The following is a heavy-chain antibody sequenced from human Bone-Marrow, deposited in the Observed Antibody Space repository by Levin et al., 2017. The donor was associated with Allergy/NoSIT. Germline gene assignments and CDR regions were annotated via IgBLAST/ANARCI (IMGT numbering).Heavy chain of an antibody. V-gene: IGHV3-23*01. J-gene: IGHJ4*02. CDR3: AKDLYPLFLTDYGDYVVGDY. Sequence: QSGGSLRLSCAASGFTFSSYAMSWVRQAPGKGLEWVSAISGSGGSTYYADSVKGRFTISRDNSKNTLYLQMNSLRAEDTAVYYCAKDLYPLFLTDYGDYVVGDYWGQGTLVTVSS. D-gene: IGHD4-17*01. CDR2: ISGSGGST. CDR1: GFTFSSYA.